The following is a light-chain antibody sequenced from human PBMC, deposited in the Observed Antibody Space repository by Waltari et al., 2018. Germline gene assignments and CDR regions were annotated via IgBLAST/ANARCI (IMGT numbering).Light chain of an antibody. V-gene: IGKV2-30*01. CDR2: QVS. CDR1: EGLVYTDGHTY. CDR3: MQATHWPIT. Sequence: VVLMQSRRYLHDTLGQPASVSCRFVEGLVYTDGHTYLNWFHQRPGQSPRRLIYQVSKRDSGVPDRFTGYGAGTDFTLRISRVQPEDVGIYFGMQATHWPITFGQGTRLEIK. J-gene: IGKJ5*01.